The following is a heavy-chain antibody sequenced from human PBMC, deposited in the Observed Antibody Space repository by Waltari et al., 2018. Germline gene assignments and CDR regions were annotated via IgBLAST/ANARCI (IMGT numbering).Heavy chain of an antibody. D-gene: IGHD2-2*01. CDR2: IYSSGST. J-gene: IGHJ6*03. CDR3: AREAPPGLGCSSTSCYAGDYYYYYMDV. Sequence: QLQLQESGPGLVKPSETLSLTCTVSGGSISSSSYYWGWIRQPPGKGLEWLGSIYSSGSTYYNPSLKSRVTISVDTSKNQFSLKLSSVTAADTAVYYCAREAPPGLGCSSTSCYAGDYYYYYMDVWGKGTTVTISS. CDR1: GGSISSSSYY. V-gene: IGHV4-39*07.